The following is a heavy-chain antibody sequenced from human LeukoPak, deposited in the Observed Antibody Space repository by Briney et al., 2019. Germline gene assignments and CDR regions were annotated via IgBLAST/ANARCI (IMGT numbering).Heavy chain of an antibody. CDR1: GFTFTSSA. J-gene: IGHJ4*02. Sequence: SVKVSCKASGFTFTSSAVQWVRQARGQRLEWIGWIVVGSGNTNYAQKFQERVTITRDTSTSTAYMELSSLRSEDTAVYYCAAAVAGDSYFDYWGQGTLVTVSS. V-gene: IGHV1-58*01. CDR2: IVVGSGNT. D-gene: IGHD6-19*01. CDR3: AAAVAGDSYFDY.